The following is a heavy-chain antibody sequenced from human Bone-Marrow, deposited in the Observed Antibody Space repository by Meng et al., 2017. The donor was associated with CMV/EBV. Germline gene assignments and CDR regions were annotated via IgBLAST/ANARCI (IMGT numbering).Heavy chain of an antibody. CDR1: GGTFSSYA. J-gene: IGHJ6*02. D-gene: IGHD3-10*01. V-gene: IGHV1-69*10. CDR3: ARDVLLWFGESPPQNYGMVV. CDR2: IIPILGIA. Sequence: SVKVSCKASGGTFSSYAISWVRQAPGQGLEWMGGIIPILGIANYAQKFQGRVTITADKSTSTAYMELSSLRSEDTAVYYCARDVLLWFGESPPQNYGMVVWGQGTTVTVSS.